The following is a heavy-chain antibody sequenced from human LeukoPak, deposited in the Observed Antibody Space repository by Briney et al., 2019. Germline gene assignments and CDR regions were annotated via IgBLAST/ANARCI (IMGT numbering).Heavy chain of an antibody. CDR2: ISSSSCYI. CDR3: ARDRVGIAVAGIDY. V-gene: IGHV3-21*01. CDR1: GFTFSSYS. J-gene: IGHJ4*02. D-gene: IGHD6-19*01. Sequence: GGSLRLSCAASGFTFSSYSMNWVRQAPGKGLEWVSSISSSSCYIYYADSVKGRFTISRDNAKNSLYLQMNSLRAEDTAVYYCARDRVGIAVAGIDYWGQGTLVTVSS.